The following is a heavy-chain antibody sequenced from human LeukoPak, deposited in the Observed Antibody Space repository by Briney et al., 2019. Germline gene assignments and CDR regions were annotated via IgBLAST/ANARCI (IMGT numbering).Heavy chain of an antibody. CDR1: GFTFSSYA. D-gene: IGHD1-26*01. J-gene: IGHJ4*02. CDR2: ISYDGSNK. CDR3: AGDRVVGSGSYYDCLWY. Sequence: GGSLRLSCAASGFTFSSYAMHWVRQAPGKGLEWVAVISYDGSNKYYADSVKGRFTISRDNSKNTLYLQMNSLRAEDTAVYYCAGDRVVGSGSYYDCLWYWGQGTLVTVSS. V-gene: IGHV3-30-3*01.